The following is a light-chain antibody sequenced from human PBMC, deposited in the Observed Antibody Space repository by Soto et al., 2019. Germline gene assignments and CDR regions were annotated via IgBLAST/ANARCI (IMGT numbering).Light chain of an antibody. J-gene: IGKJ1*01. CDR2: LTS. V-gene: IGKV3D-11*01. CDR3: HQSQSSPRT. CDR1: QAVNTR. Sequence: IVLTQTPPALPSFPIDRGTLSCRASQAVNTRLAWYPPIPGQAARLLFYLTSNTAAVGPARFSGSAAERDFTLSISDVESVYFAVYYSHQSQSSPRTFGPGHKVDIK.